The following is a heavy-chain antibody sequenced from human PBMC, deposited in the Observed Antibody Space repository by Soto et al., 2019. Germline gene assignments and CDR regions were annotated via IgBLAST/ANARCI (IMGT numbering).Heavy chain of an antibody. D-gene: IGHD3-16*02. CDR1: GYTFTSYA. CDR2: INAGNGNT. Sequence: ASVKVSCKASGYTFTSYAMHWVRQAPGQRLEWMGWINAGNGNTKYSQKFQGRVTITRDTSASTAYMELSSLRSEDTAVYYCAKGEGYDYVWGSYRPYYFDYWGQGTLVTVSS. J-gene: IGHJ4*02. CDR3: AKGEGYDYVWGSYRPYYFDY. V-gene: IGHV1-3*01.